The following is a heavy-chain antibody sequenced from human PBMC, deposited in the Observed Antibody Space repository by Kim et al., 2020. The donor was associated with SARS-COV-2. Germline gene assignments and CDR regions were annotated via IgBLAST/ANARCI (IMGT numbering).Heavy chain of an antibody. CDR1: GFTFSSSA. D-gene: IGHD4-4*01. V-gene: IGHV3-23*01. Sequence: GGSLRLSCAASGFTFSSSAMSWVRLAPGKGLECVSVLSGDSGSIHYAESVKGRFTISRDNSKSTLFLQMNSLRADDTAIYYCAKVLGFGTPDYSLDVWG. CDR3: AKVLGFGTPDYSLDV. CDR2: LSGDSGSI. J-gene: IGHJ6*02.